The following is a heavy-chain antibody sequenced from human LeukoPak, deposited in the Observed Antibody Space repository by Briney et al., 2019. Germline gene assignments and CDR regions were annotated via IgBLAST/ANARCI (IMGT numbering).Heavy chain of an antibody. Sequence: SETLSLTCTVSGGSISSYYWSWIRQPPGKGLEWIGRIYTSGSTDYNPSLKSRVTMSVDTSKNQFSLKLSSVTAADTAVYYCARDRITMVRGVTLPRKGMDVWGQGTTVTVSS. CDR2: IYTSGST. D-gene: IGHD3-10*01. CDR1: GGSISSYY. J-gene: IGHJ6*02. V-gene: IGHV4-4*07. CDR3: ARDRITMVRGVTLPRKGMDV.